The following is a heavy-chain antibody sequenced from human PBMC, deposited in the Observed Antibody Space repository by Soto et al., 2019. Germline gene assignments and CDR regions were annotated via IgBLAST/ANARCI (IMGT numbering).Heavy chain of an antibody. CDR3: AKDQAAAGKDQYYYYGMYV. D-gene: IGHD6-13*01. J-gene: IGHJ6*02. CDR1: GGTLSRYA. Sequence: QVQLVQSGAEVKKPGSSVNVSCKASGGTLSRYAISWVRQAPGQGLAWMGGIIPIFGKANYAQKFQGRVTITADKSTRTAYRGLSSLRSVDTAVYYCAKDQAAAGKDQYYYYGMYVWGRGTTV. CDR2: IIPIFGKA. V-gene: IGHV1-69*06.